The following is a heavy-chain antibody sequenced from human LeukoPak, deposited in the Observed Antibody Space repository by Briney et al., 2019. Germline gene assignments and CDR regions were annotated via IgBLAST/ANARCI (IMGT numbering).Heavy chain of an antibody. Sequence: SETLSLTCAVSGGSISSSNWWSWVRQPPGKGLEWIGEIYHSGSTNYNPSLKSRVTISVDTSKNQFSLKLSSVTAADTAVYYCARQVYSGGSPFDYWGQGTLVTVSS. D-gene: IGHD6-19*01. V-gene: IGHV4-4*02. J-gene: IGHJ4*02. CDR2: IYHSGST. CDR1: GGSISSSNW. CDR3: ARQVYSGGSPFDY.